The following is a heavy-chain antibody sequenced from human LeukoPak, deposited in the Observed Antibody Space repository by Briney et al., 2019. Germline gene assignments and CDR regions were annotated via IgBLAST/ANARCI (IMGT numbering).Heavy chain of an antibody. J-gene: IGHJ6*03. CDR1: GGSISSSSYY. CDR3: ARSIGSNWHQYYMDV. D-gene: IGHD6-13*01. CDR2: IYYSGST. V-gene: IGHV4-39*07. Sequence: SETLSLTCTVSGGSISSSSYYWGWIRQPPGKGLEWIGSIYYSGSTYYNPSLKSRVTISVDTSKNQFSLKLSSVTAADTAVYYCARSIGSNWHQYYMDVWGKGTTVTISS.